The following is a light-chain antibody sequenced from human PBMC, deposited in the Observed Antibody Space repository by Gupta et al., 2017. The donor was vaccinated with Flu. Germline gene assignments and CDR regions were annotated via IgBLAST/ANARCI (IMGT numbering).Light chain of an antibody. CDR3: QQYNRHPFT. Sequence: DIQMTQSPSTLSVSVGDRVTITCRASQRVSYWLAWYQQKPGKAPKLRIYMASKSQSGVPSRFSATGSVTEFTLTITDVQPDDFATYYCQQYNRHPFTFGLGTRLEI. V-gene: IGKV1-5*03. CDR2: MAS. CDR1: QRVSYW. J-gene: IGKJ2*01.